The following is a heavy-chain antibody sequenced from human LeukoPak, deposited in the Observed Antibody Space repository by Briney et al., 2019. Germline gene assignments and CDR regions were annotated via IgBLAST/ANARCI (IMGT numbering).Heavy chain of an antibody. J-gene: IGHJ4*02. Sequence: GGSLRLSCAASGFTFSSYAMSWVRQAPGKGLEWVSTISGSGDSTYYADSVKGRFTIARDNSKDTLYLQMSSVRVDDTAVYYCARDRGRYYDSRGFYWGYYFDSWGQGILVTAST. CDR3: ARDRGRYYDSRGFYWGYYFDS. D-gene: IGHD3-22*01. CDR1: GFTFSSYA. CDR2: ISGSGDST. V-gene: IGHV3-23*01.